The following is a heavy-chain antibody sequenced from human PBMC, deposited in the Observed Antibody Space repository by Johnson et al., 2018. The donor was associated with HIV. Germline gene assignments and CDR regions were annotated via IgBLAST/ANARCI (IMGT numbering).Heavy chain of an antibody. CDR1: GFTFSSYA. CDR2: ISYDGSNK. V-gene: IGHV3-30-3*01. Sequence: QVQLVESGGGVVQPGRSLRLSCAASGFTFSSYAMHWVRQAPGQGLEWVAVISYDGSNKYYAASVTGRFTISRDNSKNTLYLQMNSLRAEDTAVYYCAREGFWGSGSYYNPDAFDIWGQGTMVTVSS. D-gene: IGHD3-10*01. CDR3: AREGFWGSGSYYNPDAFDI. J-gene: IGHJ3*02.